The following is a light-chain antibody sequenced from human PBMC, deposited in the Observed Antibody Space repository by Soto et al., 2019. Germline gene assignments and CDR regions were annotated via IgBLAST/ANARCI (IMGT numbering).Light chain of an antibody. V-gene: IGKV3-20*01. CDR3: QQYGSSPPYT. CDR1: QSVSGIY. J-gene: IGKJ2*01. CDR2: GSS. Sequence: EIVLTQSPGTLSLSPGERATLSCRASQSVSGIYLAWYQQKPRQSPRLLIYGSSDRATGIPDRFSGSGSATDFTLTITRVEPEDFAVYYCQQYGSSPPYTFGQGTKLEIK.